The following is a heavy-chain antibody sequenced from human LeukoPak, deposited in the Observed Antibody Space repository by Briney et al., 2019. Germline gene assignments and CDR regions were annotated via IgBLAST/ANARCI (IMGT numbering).Heavy chain of an antibody. Sequence: GASVKVSCKASGYTFTGYYVHWVRQAPGQGLEWMGWINPNSGGTNYAQKFQGRVTMTRDTSISTAYMELSRLRSDDTAVYYCARGGSGYYSSYNWFDPWGQGTLVTVSS. CDR3: ARGGSGYYSSYNWFDP. V-gene: IGHV1-2*02. D-gene: IGHD3-22*01. CDR2: INPNSGGT. J-gene: IGHJ5*02. CDR1: GYTFTGYY.